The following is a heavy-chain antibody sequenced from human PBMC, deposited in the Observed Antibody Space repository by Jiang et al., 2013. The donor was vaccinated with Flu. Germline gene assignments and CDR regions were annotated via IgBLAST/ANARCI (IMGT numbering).Heavy chain of an antibody. CDR3: AALTWLNSGHSY. CDR2: IDPQDGES. CDR1: GYTFTDYY. J-gene: IGHJ4*02. V-gene: IGHV1-69-2*01. Sequence: GAEVKKPGSTVKISCFVSGYTFTDYYIHWVQQAPGKGLEWVGYIDPQDGESIYAQRFQSRVIITADTSTDTSYLEFHNLATDDTAFYYCAALTWLNSGHSYWGQGTLVTVSS. D-gene: IGHD3-22*01.